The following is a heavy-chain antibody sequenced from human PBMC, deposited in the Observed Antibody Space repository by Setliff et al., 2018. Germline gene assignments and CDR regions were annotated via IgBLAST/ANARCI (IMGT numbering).Heavy chain of an antibody. J-gene: IGHJ6*03. CDR3: AGGQPLVRKYYYYMDV. Sequence: SVKVSCKASGGTFSSYVISWVREAPGQGLEWMGGIIPMFGTNYAQKFQGRVTITADESTGTAYMELSSLGSEDKAVYYCAGGQPLVRKYYYYMDVWGKGTTVTVSS. CDR1: GGTFSSYV. CDR2: IIPMFGT. D-gene: IGHD3-10*01. V-gene: IGHV1-69*13.